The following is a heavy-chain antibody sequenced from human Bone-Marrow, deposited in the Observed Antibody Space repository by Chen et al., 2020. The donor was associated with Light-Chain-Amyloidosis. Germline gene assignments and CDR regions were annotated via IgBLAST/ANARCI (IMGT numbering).Heavy chain of an antibody. Sequence: EVQLVESGGGLVKPGGSLRLSCAASGFTFSSYSMNWVRQAPGKGLEWVSSISSSSSYIYYADSVKGRFTISRDNAKNSLYLQMNSLRAEDTAVYYCASTTVTTRHVGAFDIWGQGTKVTVSS. D-gene: IGHD4-17*01. V-gene: IGHV3-21*01. CDR2: ISSSSSYI. CDR1: GFTFSSYS. CDR3: ASTTVTTRHVGAFDI. J-gene: IGHJ3*02.